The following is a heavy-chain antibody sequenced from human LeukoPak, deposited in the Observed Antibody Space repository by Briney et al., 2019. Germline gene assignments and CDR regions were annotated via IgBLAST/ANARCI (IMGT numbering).Heavy chain of an antibody. CDR1: GGPFRGFF. CDR3: ARGIFYGGRKQYIWFDL. J-gene: IGHJ5*02. V-gene: IGHV4-34*01. Sequence: SETLSLTCAVSGGPFRGFFWNWIRQAPGRGLEWFAEVSHGGTSNYNPSLKSRITISVDTSKSQFSLKLTSVTAADTAVYYCARGIFYGGRKQYIWFDLWAQGTLVTVSS. D-gene: IGHD2/OR15-2a*01. CDR2: VSHGGTS.